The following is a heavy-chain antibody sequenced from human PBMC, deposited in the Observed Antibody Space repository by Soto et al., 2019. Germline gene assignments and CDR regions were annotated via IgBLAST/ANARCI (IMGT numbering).Heavy chain of an antibody. CDR3: ASSYSNYALIDYYYYGMDV. J-gene: IGHJ6*02. CDR1: GYTFTSYA. Sequence: ASVKVSCKASGYTFTSYAMHWVRQAPGQRLEWMGWINAGNGNTKYSQKFQGRVTITRDTSTSTAYMELSSLRSEDTAVYYCASSYSNYALIDYYYYGMDVWGQGTTVTVS. D-gene: IGHD4-4*01. V-gene: IGHV1-3*01. CDR2: INAGNGNT.